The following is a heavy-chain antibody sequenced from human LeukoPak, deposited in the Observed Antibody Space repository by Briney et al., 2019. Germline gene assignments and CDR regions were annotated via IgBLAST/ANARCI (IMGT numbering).Heavy chain of an antibody. CDR3: AGGPYCSGGTCSFYFYGLAV. J-gene: IGHJ6*02. V-gene: IGHV4-34*01. Sequence: SETLSLTCGVHGGSFSGYSCNWIRQPPGKGLEWIGEINHRGSTNYNPSLKSRVTISEDTSKKQFSLKLTSVTAADTAIYYCAGGPYCSGGTCSFYFYGLAVWGPGTAVTVSS. CDR1: GGSFSGYS. D-gene: IGHD2-15*01. CDR2: INHRGST.